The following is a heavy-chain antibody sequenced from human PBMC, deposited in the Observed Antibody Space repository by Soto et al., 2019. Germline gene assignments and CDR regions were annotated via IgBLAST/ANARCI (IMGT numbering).Heavy chain of an antibody. CDR3: ARVGVVVVAATDY. Sequence: QVQLVESGGGVVQPGRSLRLSCAASGFTFGSYAMHWVRQAPGKGLEWVAVISYDGSNKYYADSVKGRFTISRDNSKNTLYLQMNSLRAEDTAVYYCARVGVVVVAATDYWGQGTLVTVSS. D-gene: IGHD2-15*01. CDR1: GFTFGSYA. V-gene: IGHV3-30-3*01. J-gene: IGHJ4*02. CDR2: ISYDGSNK.